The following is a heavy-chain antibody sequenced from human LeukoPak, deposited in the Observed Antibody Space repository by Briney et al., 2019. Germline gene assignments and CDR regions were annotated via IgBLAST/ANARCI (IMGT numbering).Heavy chain of an antibody. V-gene: IGHV3-49*03. CDR1: GFTFGDYA. Sequence: PGGSLRLSCTDSGFTFGDYAMSWFRQAPGKGLEWVGFIRSKAYGGTAEYAASVKGRFTISRDDSKYIAYLQMNSLKTEDTAVYYCTRGGYYDSSGHPYFDYWGQGTLVTVSS. J-gene: IGHJ4*02. D-gene: IGHD3-22*01. CDR2: IRSKAYGGTA. CDR3: TRGGYYDSSGHPYFDY.